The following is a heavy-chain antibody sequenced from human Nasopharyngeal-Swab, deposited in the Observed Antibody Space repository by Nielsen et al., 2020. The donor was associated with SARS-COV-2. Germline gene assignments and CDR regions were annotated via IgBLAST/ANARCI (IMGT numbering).Heavy chain of an antibody. CDR1: GFTFSDYY. V-gene: IGHV3-11*05. CDR3: ARGGGDYLPIDS. D-gene: IGHD4-17*01. J-gene: IGHJ4*02. Sequence: GGSLRLSCAASGFTFSDYYMSWIRQAPGKGLEWLSYISGSNTYTNYADSVKGRFTVSRDNAKNSLFLQMNSLRAEDMAVYYCARGGGDYLPIDSRGQGTLVTVSS. CDR2: ISGSNTYT.